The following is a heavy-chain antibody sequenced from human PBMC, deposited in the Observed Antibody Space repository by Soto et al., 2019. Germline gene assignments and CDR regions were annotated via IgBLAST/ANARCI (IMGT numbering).Heavy chain of an antibody. V-gene: IGHV3-23*01. CDR1: GFTFSSYA. D-gene: IGHD6-19*01. CDR2: VSGSGGST. J-gene: IGHJ4*02. CDR3: AKDYPVDSSGWLRVPPTLDY. Sequence: EVQMLESGGGLVQPGGSLRLSCAASGFTFSSYAMSWVRQAPGKGLEWVSAVSGSGGSTYYADSVKGRFTISRDNSKNTLYLQMNSLRAEDTAVYYCAKDYPVDSSGWLRVPPTLDYWGQGTLVTVSS.